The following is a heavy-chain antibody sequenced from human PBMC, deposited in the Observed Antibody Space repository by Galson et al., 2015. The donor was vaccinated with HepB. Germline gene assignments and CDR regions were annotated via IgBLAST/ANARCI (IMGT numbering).Heavy chain of an antibody. CDR3: ARDQVLWFGSDEGGMDV. D-gene: IGHD3-10*01. CDR2: INRDGRST. CDR1: GFSFSGSW. Sequence: LRLSCPASGFSFSGSWMSWVRQAPGKGLVWVSRINRDGRSTSYADSVKPRFTISRDNAKNTMYLQMNSLRAEDTAVYYCARDQVLWFGSDEGGMDVWGQGTTVTVSS. J-gene: IGHJ6*02. V-gene: IGHV3-74*01.